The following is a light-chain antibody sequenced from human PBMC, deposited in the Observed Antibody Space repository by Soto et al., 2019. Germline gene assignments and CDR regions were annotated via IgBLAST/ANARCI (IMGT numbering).Light chain of an antibody. CDR2: GTS. CDR1: QSVSSNY. V-gene: IGKV3-20*01. J-gene: IGKJ5*01. Sequence: EIVLTQSPGTLSLSPGERATLSCRTSQSVSSNYLAWYQHKPGQAPRLLIYGTSSRATGIPDRFSGSGSGTDFTLTISRLEPEDFAVYYCQQYGSSITFGQGTRLENK. CDR3: QQYGSSIT.